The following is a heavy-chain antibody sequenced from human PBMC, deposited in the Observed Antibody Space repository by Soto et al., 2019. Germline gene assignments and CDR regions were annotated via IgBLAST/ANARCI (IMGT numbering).Heavy chain of an antibody. CDR1: GYTFTSYY. CDR2: INPSGGST. D-gene: IGHD2-15*01. CDR3: ARDYRALPSRAGSCYDPWYHNYGTDL. V-gene: IGHV1-46*01. Sequence: ASVKVSCKASGYTFTSYYMHWVRQAPGQGLEWMGIINPSGGSTSYAQKFQGRVTMTRDTSTSTVYMELSSLRSEDTAVYYYARDYRALPSRAGSCYDPWYHNYGTDLCGAVPTVT. J-gene: IGHJ6*02.